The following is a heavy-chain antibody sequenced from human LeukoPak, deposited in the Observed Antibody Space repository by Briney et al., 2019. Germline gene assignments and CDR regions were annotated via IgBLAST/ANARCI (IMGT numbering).Heavy chain of an antibody. J-gene: IGHJ6*02. V-gene: IGHV3-23*01. CDR1: GFTFSSYA. D-gene: IGHD6-13*01. Sequence: PGGSLRLSCAASGFTFSSYAMSWVRQAPGKGLEWVSAISGSGGSTYYADSVKGRFTISRDNSKNTLYLQMNSLRAEDTAVYYCAKDSIAAADPGYYYGMDVWGQETTVTVSS. CDR2: ISGSGGST. CDR3: AKDSIAAADPGYYYGMDV.